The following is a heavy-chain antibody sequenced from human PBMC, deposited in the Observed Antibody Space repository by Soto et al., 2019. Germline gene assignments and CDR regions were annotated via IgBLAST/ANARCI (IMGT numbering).Heavy chain of an antibody. CDR1: GFTVSSNY. J-gene: IGHJ4*02. Sequence: PGGSLRLSCAASGFTVSSNYMTWVRQAPGKGLEWVSILYGGGTTYYADSVKGRFTISRDNSKNTLYLQMHNLRAEDTAVYYCARDFGGYGGYLNHWGQGILVTVSS. CDR2: LYGGGTT. V-gene: IGHV3-66*01. D-gene: IGHD5-12*01. CDR3: ARDFGGYGGYLNH.